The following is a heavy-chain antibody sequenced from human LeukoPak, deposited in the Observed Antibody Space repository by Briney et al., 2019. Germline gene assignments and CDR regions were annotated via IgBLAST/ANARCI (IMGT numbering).Heavy chain of an antibody. CDR2: ISAYNGNT. CDR3: ARDNGWQQLVRGGYYYYMDV. CDR1: GYTFTSYG. Sequence: ASVKVSCKASGYTFTSYGISWVRQAPGQGLEWMGWISAYNGNTNYAQKLQGRVTMTTDTSTSTAYMELRSLRSDDTAVYYCARDNGWQQLVRGGYYYYMDVWGKGTTVTISS. D-gene: IGHD6-13*01. J-gene: IGHJ6*03. V-gene: IGHV1-18*01.